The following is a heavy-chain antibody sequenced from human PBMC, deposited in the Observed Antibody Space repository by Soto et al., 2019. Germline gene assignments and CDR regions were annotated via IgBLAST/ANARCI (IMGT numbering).Heavy chain of an antibody. CDR3: ARDMGWRYCISTSCYADY. CDR1: GYTFTSYG. CDR2: ISAYNGNT. V-gene: IGHV1-18*01. D-gene: IGHD2-2*01. J-gene: IGHJ4*02. Sequence: QVQLVQAGAEVKKPGASVKVSCKASGYTFTSYGISWVRQAPGQGLEWMGWISAYNGNTNYAQKLQGRVTMTTDTSTSTAYMELRSLSSDDTAVYYCARDMGWRYCISTSCYADYWGQGTLVTVSS.